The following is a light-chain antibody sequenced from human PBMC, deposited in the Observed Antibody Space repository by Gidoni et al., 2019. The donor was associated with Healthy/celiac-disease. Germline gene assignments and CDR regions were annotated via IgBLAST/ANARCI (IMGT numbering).Light chain of an antibody. CDR1: PSVSSRY. J-gene: IGKJ1*01. CDR2: GAS. CDR3: QQYGSSPWT. Sequence: EIVLTQSPGTLFLSPGARATLSCRASPSVSSRYLAWYQQKPGQAPRLLIYGASSRATGIPDRFSGSGSGTDFTLTISRLEPEDFAVYYCQQYGSSPWTFGQGTKVEIK. V-gene: IGKV3-20*01.